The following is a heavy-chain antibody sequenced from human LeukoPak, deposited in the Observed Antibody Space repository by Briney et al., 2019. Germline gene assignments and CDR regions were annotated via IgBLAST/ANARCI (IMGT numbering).Heavy chain of an antibody. Sequence: GASVKVSCKASGGTFSSYAISWVRQAPGQGLEWMGRIIPIFGTANYAQKFQGRVTITTDESTSTAYMELSSLRSEDTAVYYCARVSYYYDSSGYYYFDYWGQGTLVTVSS. CDR2: IIPIFGTA. CDR3: ARVSYYYDSSGYYYFDY. V-gene: IGHV1-69*05. CDR1: GGTFSSYA. D-gene: IGHD3-22*01. J-gene: IGHJ4*02.